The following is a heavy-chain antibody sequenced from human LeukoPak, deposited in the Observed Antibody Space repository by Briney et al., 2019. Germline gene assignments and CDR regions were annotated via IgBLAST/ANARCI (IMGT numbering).Heavy chain of an antibody. CDR2: IYHSGST. Sequence: SGTLSLTCAVSGGSISSSNWWSWVRQPPGKGLEWIGEIYHSGSTNYNPSLKSRVTISVDTSKNQFSLKLSSVTAADTAVYYCARDGDYDFWSGYYTYYFDYWGQGTLVTVSS. CDR1: GGSISSSNW. D-gene: IGHD3-3*01. J-gene: IGHJ4*02. CDR3: ARDGDYDFWSGYYTYYFDY. V-gene: IGHV4-4*02.